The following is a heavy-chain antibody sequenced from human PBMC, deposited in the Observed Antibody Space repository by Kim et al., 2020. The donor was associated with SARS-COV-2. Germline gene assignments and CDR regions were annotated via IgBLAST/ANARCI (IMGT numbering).Heavy chain of an antibody. CDR1: GFTFSSYE. D-gene: IGHD5-12*01. CDR3: ARGGSSMVATSGVSPRLGYYYYGLDV. J-gene: IGHJ6*02. Sequence: GGSLRLSCAASGFTFSSYEMNWVRQAPGKGLEWVSYISSSGSTIYYADSVKGRFTISRDNAKNSLYLQMNSLRAEDTAVYYCARGGSSMVATSGVSPRLGYYYYGLDVWGQGTTVTVSS. V-gene: IGHV3-48*03. CDR2: ISSSGSTI.